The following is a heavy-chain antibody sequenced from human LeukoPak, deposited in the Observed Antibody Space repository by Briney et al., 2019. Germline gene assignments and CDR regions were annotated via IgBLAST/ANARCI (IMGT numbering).Heavy chain of an antibody. J-gene: IGHJ3*01. D-gene: IGHD2-15*01. CDR3: ARFPCSGDSCYFGIRAFDV. Sequence: PSETLSLTCTVSGGSISSSSYYWGWIRQPPGKGLEWIGSIYYSGSTYYNPSLKSRVTISVDTSKNQFSLKLSSMTAADTAVYYCARFPCSGDSCYFGIRAFDVWGQGTMVTVSS. CDR2: IYYSGST. CDR1: GGSISSSSYY. V-gene: IGHV4-39*01.